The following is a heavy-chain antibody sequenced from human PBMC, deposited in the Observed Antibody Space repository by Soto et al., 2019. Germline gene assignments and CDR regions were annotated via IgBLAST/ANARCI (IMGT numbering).Heavy chain of an antibody. CDR3: ARFYYYDSSGYSPLFYYYYGMDV. Sequence: GGSLRLSCAASGFTFSSYGMHWVRQAPGKGLEWVAVISYDGSNKYYADSVKGRFTISRDNSKNTLYLQMNSLRAEDTAVYYCARFYYYDSSGYSPLFYYYYGMDVWGQGTTVTVSS. J-gene: IGHJ6*02. D-gene: IGHD3-22*01. CDR1: GFTFSSYG. V-gene: IGHV3-30*03. CDR2: ISYDGSNK.